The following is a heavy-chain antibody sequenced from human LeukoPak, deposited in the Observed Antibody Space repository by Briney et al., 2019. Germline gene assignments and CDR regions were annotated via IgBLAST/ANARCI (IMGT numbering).Heavy chain of an antibody. CDR3: ARGIWEFYYFDY. CDR2: INPSGGST. V-gene: IGHV1-46*01. D-gene: IGHD3-10*01. J-gene: IGHJ4*02. CDR1: GYTFTSYY. Sequence: ASVNVSCKASGYTFTSYYMHWVRQAPGQGLEWMGIINPSGGSTSYAQKFQGRVTMTRDTSTSIVYMELSSLRSEDTAVYYCARGIWEFYYFDYWGQGTLVTVSS.